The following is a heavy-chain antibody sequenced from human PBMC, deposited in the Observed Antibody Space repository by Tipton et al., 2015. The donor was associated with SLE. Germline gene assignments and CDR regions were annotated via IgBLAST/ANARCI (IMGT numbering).Heavy chain of an antibody. D-gene: IGHD2-21*02. CDR1: GGSISGSTNF. CDR3: ASAFGCNAGVCFPFDF. Sequence: TLSLTCSVYGGSISGSTNFWGWIRPPPGKGLEWIGNIHYTGRASYNPALHSRVSLSIEPSRRQFSLKLTSVTAADTAVYYCASAFGCNAGVCFPFDFWGQGTLITVSS. CDR2: IHYTGRA. J-gene: IGHJ4*02. V-gene: IGHV4-39*01.